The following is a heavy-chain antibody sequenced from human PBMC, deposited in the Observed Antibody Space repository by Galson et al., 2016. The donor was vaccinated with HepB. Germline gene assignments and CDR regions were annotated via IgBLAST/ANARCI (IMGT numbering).Heavy chain of an antibody. CDR1: GFTFSSYG. CDR3: AKCGCFEWLLYPHREDGMDV. Sequence: SLRLSCAASGFTFSSYGMHWVRQAPGKGLEWVAIIWFHGNIKYYADSVKGRFTISRDNSKNTLYLQMNSLRAEDTAVYYCAKCGCFEWLLYPHREDGMDVWGQGTTVTVSS. J-gene: IGHJ6*02. D-gene: IGHD3-3*01. CDR2: IWFHGNIK. V-gene: IGHV3-33*06.